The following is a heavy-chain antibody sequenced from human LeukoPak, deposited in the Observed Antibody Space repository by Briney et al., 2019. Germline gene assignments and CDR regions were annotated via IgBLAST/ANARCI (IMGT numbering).Heavy chain of an antibody. V-gene: IGHV3-74*01. J-gene: IGHJ3*02. D-gene: IGHD2-15*01. CDR2: INSDGSST. CDR3: ARSGDIVVVVAATPASEAFDI. Sequence: PGGSLRLSCAASGFTFSSNWMHWVRQAPGKGLVWVSQINSDGSSTNYADSVKGRFTISRDNSKNTLYLQMNSLRAEDTAVYYCARSGDIVVVVAATPASEAFDIWGQGTMVTVSS. CDR1: GFTFSSNW.